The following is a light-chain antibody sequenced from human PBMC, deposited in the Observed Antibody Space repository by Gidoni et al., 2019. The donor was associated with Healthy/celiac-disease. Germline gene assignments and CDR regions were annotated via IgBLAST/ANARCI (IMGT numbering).Light chain of an antibody. V-gene: IGKV4-1*01. CDR1: QSVLYSSNNKNY. Sequence: DIVMTQSPDSLAVSLGERATINCESSQSVLYSSNNKNYLAWYQQKPRQPPRLLIYWASTRESGVPARFSGSGSGTDFTLTISSLQAEDVAVYYCQQYYSTPLTFGGGTKVEIK. CDR3: QQYYSTPLT. CDR2: WAS. J-gene: IGKJ4*01.